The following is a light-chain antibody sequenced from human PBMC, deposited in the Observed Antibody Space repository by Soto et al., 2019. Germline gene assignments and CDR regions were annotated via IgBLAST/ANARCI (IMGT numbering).Light chain of an antibody. V-gene: IGLV2-23*01. CDR1: SSDVGSYNL. CDR2: EGS. J-gene: IGLJ2*01. CDR3: CSYAGSSTHVV. Sequence: QSALTQPASVSGSPGQSITISCTGTSSDVGSYNLVSWYQQHPGKAPKLMIYEGSKRPSGVSNRFSGSKSGNTASLTISGLQDEDEDDYYCCSYAGSSTHVVFGGGTKLTVL.